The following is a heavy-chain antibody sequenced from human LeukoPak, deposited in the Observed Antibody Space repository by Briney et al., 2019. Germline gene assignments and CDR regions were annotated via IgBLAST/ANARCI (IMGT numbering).Heavy chain of an antibody. J-gene: IGHJ4*02. D-gene: IGHD3-22*01. CDR3: AREPYYYDSSGYYYDIFDY. Sequence: SGGSLRLSCAASGVTFSSYWMSWVRQAPGKGLEWVANIKQDGSEKYYVDSVKGRFTISRDNAKNSLYLQMNSLRAEDTAVYYCAREPYYYDSSGYYYDIFDYWGQGTLVTVSS. CDR2: IKQDGSEK. V-gene: IGHV3-7*01. CDR1: GVTFSSYW.